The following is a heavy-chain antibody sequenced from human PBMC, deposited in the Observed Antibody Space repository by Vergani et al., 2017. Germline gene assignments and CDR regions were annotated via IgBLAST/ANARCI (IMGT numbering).Heavy chain of an antibody. J-gene: IGHJ4*02. CDR3: ARAITAVAGTNFFDY. V-gene: IGHV4-39*07. CDR2: IYYSGST. Sequence: QLQLQESGPGLVKPSETLSLTCTVPGGSISSSSFYWGWIRQPPGKGLEWIGTIYYSGSTYYNPSLKSRVTRSIDTSKNQFSLKLSSVTAADTAVYYCARAITAVAGTNFFDYWGQGTLVTVSS. D-gene: IGHD6-19*01. CDR1: GGSISSSSFY.